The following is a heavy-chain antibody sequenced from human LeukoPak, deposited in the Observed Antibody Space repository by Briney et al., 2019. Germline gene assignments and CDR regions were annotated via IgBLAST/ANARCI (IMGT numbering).Heavy chain of an antibody. CDR1: GGSISSSSYY. V-gene: IGHV4-39*01. J-gene: IGHJ4*02. CDR3: ARQDGSSWSFWCDYFDY. Sequence: SETLSLTCTVSGGSISSSSYYWGWIRQPPGKGLEWIGSIYYSGSTYYNPSLKSRVTISVDTSKNQFSLKLSSVTAADTAVYYCARQDGSSWSFWCDYFDYWGQGTLVTVS. CDR2: IYYSGST. D-gene: IGHD6-6*01.